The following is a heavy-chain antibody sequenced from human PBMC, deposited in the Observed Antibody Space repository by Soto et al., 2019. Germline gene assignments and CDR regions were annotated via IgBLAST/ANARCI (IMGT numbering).Heavy chain of an antibody. D-gene: IGHD3-16*02. CDR2: IRSKAYGGTT. CDR1: GFTFGDYA. J-gene: IGHJ3*02. CDR3: SWELLLDAFDI. Sequence: EVQLVESGGGLVKPGRSLRLSCTASGFTFGDYAMSWFRQAPGKGLEWVGFIRSKAYGGTTEYAASVKGRFTISRDDSKSIAYLQMNSLKTEDTAVYYCSWELLLDAFDIWGQGTMVTVSS. V-gene: IGHV3-49*05.